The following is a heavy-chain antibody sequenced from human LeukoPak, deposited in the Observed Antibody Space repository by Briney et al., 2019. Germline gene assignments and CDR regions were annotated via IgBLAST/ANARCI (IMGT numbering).Heavy chain of an antibody. J-gene: IGHJ6*03. D-gene: IGHD1-7*01. CDR1: GYSISSGYY. CDR2: IYHSGST. V-gene: IGHV4-38-2*02. Sequence: RPSETLSLTGTVSGYSISSGYYWGWIRQPPGKGLEWIGSIYHSGSTYYNPSLKSRVTISVDTSKSQFSLKLSCVTAADTAVYYCARTSTGTKASTYYYYMDVWGKGTTVTVSS. CDR3: ARTSTGTKASTYYYYMDV.